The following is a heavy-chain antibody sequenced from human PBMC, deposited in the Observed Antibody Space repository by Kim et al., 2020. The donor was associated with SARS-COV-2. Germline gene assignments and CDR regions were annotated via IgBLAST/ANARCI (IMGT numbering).Heavy chain of an antibody. D-gene: IGHD3-16*02. CDR2: ISYDGSNK. CDR1: GFTFSSYA. V-gene: IGHV3-30*04. Sequence: GGSLRLSCAASGFTFSSYAMHWDRQAPGKGLEWVAVISYDGSNKYYADSVKGRFTISRDNSKNTLYLQMNSLRAEDTAVYYCARAGFGGVIVIGSYWGQGTLVTVSS. J-gene: IGHJ4*02. CDR3: ARAGFGGVIVIGSY.